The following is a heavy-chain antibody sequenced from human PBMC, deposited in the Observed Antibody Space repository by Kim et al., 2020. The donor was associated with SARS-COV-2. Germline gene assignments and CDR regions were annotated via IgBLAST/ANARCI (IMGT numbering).Heavy chain of an antibody. CDR1: GGSISSGGYY. J-gene: IGHJ6*02. D-gene: IGHD3-10*01. CDR2: IYYSGST. V-gene: IGHV4-31*03. CDR3: ARDKKDYYGSGSPRWRPLCGMDV. Sequence: SETLSLTCTFSGGSISSGGYYWSWIRQHPGKGLEWIGYIYYSGSTYYNPSLKSRVTISVDTSKNQFSLKLSTVTAADTAVYYCARDKKDYYGSGSPRWRPLCGMDVWGQGTTVTVSS.